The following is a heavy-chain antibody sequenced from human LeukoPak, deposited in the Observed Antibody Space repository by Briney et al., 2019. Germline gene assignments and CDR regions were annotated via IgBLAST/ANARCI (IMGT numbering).Heavy chain of an antibody. Sequence: GGSLRLSCAASGFTFSSYAMSWVRQAPGKGLEWVSVISGSGGSTYYADSVNGRFTISRDNSKNTVYLQMNSLRAEDTAVYYCAKSGGSGTRIYYSDSWGQGTLVTVSS. V-gene: IGHV3-23*01. CDR2: ISGSGGST. J-gene: IGHJ4*02. CDR3: AKSGGSGTRIYYSDS. CDR1: GFTFSSYA. D-gene: IGHD3-3*01.